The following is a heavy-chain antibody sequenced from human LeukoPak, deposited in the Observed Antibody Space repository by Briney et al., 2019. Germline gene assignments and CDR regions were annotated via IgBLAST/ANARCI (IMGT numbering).Heavy chain of an antibody. CDR3: ANTLKEWLVLDAFDI. D-gene: IGHD6-19*01. Sequence: PGGSLRLSCAASGFTFSSYAMSWVRQAPGKGLEWVAVISYDGSNKYYADSVKGRFTISRDNSKNTLYLQMNSLRAEDTAVYYCANTLKEWLVLDAFDIWGQGTMVTVSS. J-gene: IGHJ3*02. V-gene: IGHV3-30*18. CDR1: GFTFSSYA. CDR2: ISYDGSNK.